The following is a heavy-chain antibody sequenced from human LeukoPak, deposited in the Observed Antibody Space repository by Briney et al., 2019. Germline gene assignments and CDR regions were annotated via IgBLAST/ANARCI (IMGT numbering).Heavy chain of an antibody. J-gene: IGHJ4*02. D-gene: IGHD3-9*01. Sequence: ASVKVSCKASGYSFTSYGISWVRQAPGQGLEWMGWISVYNGNTNYAQKLQGRVTMTTDTSTSTAYMELRSLRSDDTAVYYCARRFVNYDIFSGPIFDYWGQGTLVTVSS. CDR2: ISVYNGNT. V-gene: IGHV1-18*01. CDR3: ARRFVNYDIFSGPIFDY. CDR1: GYSFTSYG.